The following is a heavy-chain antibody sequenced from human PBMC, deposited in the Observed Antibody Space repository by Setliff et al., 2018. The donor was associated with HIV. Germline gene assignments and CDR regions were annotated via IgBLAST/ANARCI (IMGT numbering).Heavy chain of an antibody. CDR1: GFTFITYG. CDR2: IRYDGNNE. CDR3: GKDRYDNYVWGSYHGPDF. D-gene: IGHD3-16*01. V-gene: IGHV3-30*02. J-gene: IGHJ4*02. Sequence: GGSLRLSCAASGFTFITYGMHWVRQAPGMGLEWVAFIRYDGNNENYADSVKGRFTISRDNSKNTLYLQMNSLRAEDTAVYYCGKDRYDNYVWGSYHGPDFWGQGTLVTVSS.